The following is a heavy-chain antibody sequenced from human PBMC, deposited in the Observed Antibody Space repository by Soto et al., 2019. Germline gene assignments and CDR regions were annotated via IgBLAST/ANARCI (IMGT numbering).Heavy chain of an antibody. V-gene: IGHV1-18*01. Sequence: ASVKVSCKASGYTFTSYGISWVRQAPGQGLEWMGWISAYNGNTNYAQKLQGRVTMTTDTSTSTAYMELRSLRSDDTAVYFCARDLWLGVVMGDYYYYVMDVWGQGTTVTVSS. CDR1: GYTFTSYG. CDR3: ARDLWLGVVMGDYYYYVMDV. J-gene: IGHJ6*02. CDR2: ISAYNGNT. D-gene: IGHD3-3*01.